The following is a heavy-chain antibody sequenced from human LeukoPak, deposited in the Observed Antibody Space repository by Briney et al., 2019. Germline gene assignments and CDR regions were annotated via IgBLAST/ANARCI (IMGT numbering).Heavy chain of an antibody. CDR2: ISAYNGNT. Sequence: GASVKVSCKASGYTFNSHGITWVRQAPGQGLEWMGWISAYNGNTNYAQRLQGRVTMTTDTSTSTAYMELRSLRSDDTAVYYCARDLKRLTSGWITAAAGDYWGQGTLVTVSS. J-gene: IGHJ4*02. CDR3: ARDLKRLTSGWITAAAGDY. D-gene: IGHD6-19*01. V-gene: IGHV1-18*01. CDR1: GYTFNSHG.